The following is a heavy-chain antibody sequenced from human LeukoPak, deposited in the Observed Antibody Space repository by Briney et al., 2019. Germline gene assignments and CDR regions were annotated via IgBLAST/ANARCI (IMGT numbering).Heavy chain of an antibody. V-gene: IGHV3-73*01. CDR1: GFTFSGSS. J-gene: IGHJ5*02. CDR2: IRTKANTYAT. D-gene: IGHD6-13*01. Sequence: GGSLRLSCAASGFTFSGSSIHWVRQASGKGLEWLGLIRTKANTYATAYAASVTGRFTISRDDSKTTSYLQMNSLKTEDTALYFCTTSYSGNSWYDWFGPWGQGTLVTVSS. CDR3: TTSYSGNSWYDWFGP.